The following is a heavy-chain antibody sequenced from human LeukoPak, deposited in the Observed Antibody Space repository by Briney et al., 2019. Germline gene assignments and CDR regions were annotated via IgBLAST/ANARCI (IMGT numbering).Heavy chain of an antibody. V-gene: IGHV4-61*01. CDR2: IYYSGST. CDR3: ARSYSGYDYRFDY. CDR1: GGSISSSSYY. Sequence: SETLSLTCTVSGGSISSSSYYWSWIRQPPGKGLEWIGYIYYSGSTNYNPSLKSRVTISVDTSKNQFSLKLSSVTAADTAVYYCARSYSGYDYRFDYWGQGTLVTVSS. D-gene: IGHD5-12*01. J-gene: IGHJ4*02.